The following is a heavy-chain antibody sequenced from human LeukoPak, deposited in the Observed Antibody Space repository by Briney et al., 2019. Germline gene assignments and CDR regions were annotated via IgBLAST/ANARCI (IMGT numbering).Heavy chain of an antibody. V-gene: IGHV3-23*01. Sequence: GGSLRLSCAASGFTFSSYAMSWVRQAPGKGLEWVSAIRGSGGSTYYADSVKGRFTIPRDNSKNTLYLQMNSLRAEDTAVYYCAKWDGDYVYYYYGMDVWGQGTTVTVSS. CDR2: IRGSGGST. J-gene: IGHJ6*02. CDR1: GFTFSSYA. D-gene: IGHD4-17*01. CDR3: AKWDGDYVYYYYGMDV.